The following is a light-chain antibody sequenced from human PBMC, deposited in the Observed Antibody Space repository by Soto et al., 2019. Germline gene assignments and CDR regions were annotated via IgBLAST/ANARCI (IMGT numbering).Light chain of an antibody. CDR1: QSISSW. V-gene: IGKV1-5*01. CDR2: DAS. Sequence: DIQMTQSPSTLSASVGDRVTITCRTSQSISSWLAWYQQKPGKAPKLLIYDASTLESGVPSRFSRSGSGTEFTLTISSLQPDDFATYYCQQYNSYSTFGQGTKV. CDR3: QQYNSYST. J-gene: IGKJ1*01.